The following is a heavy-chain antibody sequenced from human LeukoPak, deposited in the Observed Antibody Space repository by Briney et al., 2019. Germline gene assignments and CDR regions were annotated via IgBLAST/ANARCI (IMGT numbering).Heavy chain of an antibody. Sequence: SETLSLTCTVSGGSISRYYWSWIRQPAGKGLEWIGSIYHSGSTYYNPSLKSRVTISVDTSKNQFSLKLSSVTAADTAVYYCARSSQSELFDLWGRGTLVTVSS. J-gene: IGHJ2*01. V-gene: IGHV4-4*07. D-gene: IGHD2-2*01. CDR2: IYHSGST. CDR3: ARSSQSELFDL. CDR1: GGSISRYY.